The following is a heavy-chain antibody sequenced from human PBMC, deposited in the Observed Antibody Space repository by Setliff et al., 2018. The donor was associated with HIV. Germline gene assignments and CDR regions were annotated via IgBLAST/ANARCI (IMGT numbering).Heavy chain of an antibody. CDR1: GDSITGRW. Sequence: SETLSLTCTVSGDSITGRWLSWIRQPPGKGLEWTGNIYHNGFANYNPSLKSRLTISVDTSKNQVSLALSSVTPADTAVYYCARHICGTTACYAVDVWGPGTMVTVSS. J-gene: IGHJ3*01. D-gene: IGHD2-2*01. V-gene: IGHV4-59*11. CDR3: ARHICGTTACYAVDV. CDR2: IYHNGFA.